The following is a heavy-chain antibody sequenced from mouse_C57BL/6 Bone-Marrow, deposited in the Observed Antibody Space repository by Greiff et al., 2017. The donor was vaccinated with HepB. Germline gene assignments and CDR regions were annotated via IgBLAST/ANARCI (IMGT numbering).Heavy chain of an antibody. CDR2: IDPSDSYT. CDR3: VREVVTTGWYFYV. Sequence: QVQLQQPGAELVKPGASVKLSCKASCYTFTSYWMQWVKQRPGQGLEWIGEIDPSDSYTNYNQKFKGKATLTVDTSSSTAYMQLSSLTSEDSAVYYCVREVVTTGWYFYVWGTGTTVTVSS. J-gene: IGHJ1*03. V-gene: IGHV1-50*01. CDR1: CYTFTSYW. D-gene: IGHD2-2*01.